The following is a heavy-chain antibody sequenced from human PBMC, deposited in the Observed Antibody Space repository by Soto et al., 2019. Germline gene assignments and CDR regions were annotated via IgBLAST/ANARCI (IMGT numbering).Heavy chain of an antibody. Sequence: GGSLRLSCAASGFTCSSYGMHWVRQAPGKGLEWVAVISYDGSNKYYADSVKGRFTISRDNSKDTLYLQMNSLRAEDTAVYYCAKDRKTTVVTPGVYYYYGMDVWGQGATVTVSS. CDR1: GFTCSSYG. CDR3: AKDRKTTVVTPGVYYYYGMDV. D-gene: IGHD4-17*01. CDR2: ISYDGSNK. V-gene: IGHV3-30*18. J-gene: IGHJ6*02.